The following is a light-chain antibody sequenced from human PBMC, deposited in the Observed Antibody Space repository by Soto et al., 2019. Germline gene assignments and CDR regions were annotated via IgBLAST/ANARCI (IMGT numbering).Light chain of an antibody. CDR2: SNN. J-gene: IGLJ2*01. Sequence: QSVLTQPPSTSVTPGQRVTISCSGSSSNIGSNTVNWYQQLPGTAPKLLIYSNNQRPSGVPDRFSGSKSGTSASLAISGLQSEDAADYYCAAWDDSLNGVVFGGGTTLTVL. CDR3: AAWDDSLNGVV. CDR1: SSNIGSNT. V-gene: IGLV1-44*01.